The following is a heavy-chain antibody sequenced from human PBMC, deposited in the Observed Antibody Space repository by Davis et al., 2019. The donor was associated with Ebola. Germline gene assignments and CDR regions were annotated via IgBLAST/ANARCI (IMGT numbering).Heavy chain of an antibody. D-gene: IGHD2-2*01. Sequence: ASVKVSCKASGYTFTSYGISWVRQAPGQGLEWMGWISAYNGNTNYAQKLQGRVTMTTDTSTSTAYMELRSLRSDDTAVYYCARGLGYCISTSCYADAFDIWGQGTMVTVSS. CDR2: ISAYNGNT. CDR3: ARGLGYCISTSCYADAFDI. CDR1: GYTFTSYG. V-gene: IGHV1-18*01. J-gene: IGHJ3*02.